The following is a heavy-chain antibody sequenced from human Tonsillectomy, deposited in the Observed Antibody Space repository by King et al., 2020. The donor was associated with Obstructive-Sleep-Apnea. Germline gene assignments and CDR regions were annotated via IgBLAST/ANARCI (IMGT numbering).Heavy chain of an antibody. J-gene: IGHJ6*02. CDR2: IYNSGST. CDR1: GYSISRSNW. Sequence: VQLQESGPGLVKPSDTVSLTCAVSGYSISRSNWWGWIRQPPGKGLEWIGYIYNSGSTYYNPSLKSRVTMSVDTSKNQLSLKLSSVTAEDTAVYYCARVGSSWYEYGMDVWGQGTTVTVSS. CDR3: ARVGSSWYEYGMDV. V-gene: IGHV4-28*03. D-gene: IGHD6-13*01.